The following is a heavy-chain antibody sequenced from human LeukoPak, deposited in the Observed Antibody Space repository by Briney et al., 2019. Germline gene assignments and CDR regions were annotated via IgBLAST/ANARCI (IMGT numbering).Heavy chain of an antibody. J-gene: IGHJ4*02. D-gene: IGHD5-24*01. CDR1: GFTFSSYA. CDR2: IWYDGSNK. V-gene: IGHV3-33*01. CDR3: ARGIGYNYVDFDY. Sequence: GGSLRLSCAASGFTFSSYAMHWVRQAPGKGLEWVAVIWYDGSNKYYADSVKGRFTISRDNSKNTLYLQMNSLRAEDRAVYYCARGIGYNYVDFDYWGQGILVAVSS.